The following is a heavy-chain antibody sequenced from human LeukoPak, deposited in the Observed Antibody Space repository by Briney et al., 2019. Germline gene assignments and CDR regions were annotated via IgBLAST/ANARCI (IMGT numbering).Heavy chain of an antibody. V-gene: IGHV3-30*02. CDR1: GFTFSTYG. CDR2: LRNDGSNK. J-gene: IGHJ1*01. Sequence: GGSLRLSCAASGFTFSTYGMHWVRQAPPKGLERVAFLRNDGSNKYYADSARGRFTNSRDNSKNTLYLQMNSLRAEDTAVYYGAKANTGGGSNNLGYFHHWGQGTLVTVSS. CDR3: AKANTGGGSNNLGYFHH. D-gene: IGHD3-16*01.